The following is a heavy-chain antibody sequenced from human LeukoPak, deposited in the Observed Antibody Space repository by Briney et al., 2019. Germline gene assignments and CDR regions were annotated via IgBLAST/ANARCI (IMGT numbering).Heavy chain of an antibody. Sequence: GGSLRLSCAASGFTFTTYWMHWVRQVPGKGLVWVSHINSDGSWTSYADSVKGRFTISKDNAKNTVYLQMNSLRAEDTAVYYCVSFYETYWGRGTLVTVSS. V-gene: IGHV3-74*01. CDR1: GFTFTTYW. D-gene: IGHD2/OR15-2a*01. CDR2: INSDGSWT. J-gene: IGHJ4*02. CDR3: VSFYETY.